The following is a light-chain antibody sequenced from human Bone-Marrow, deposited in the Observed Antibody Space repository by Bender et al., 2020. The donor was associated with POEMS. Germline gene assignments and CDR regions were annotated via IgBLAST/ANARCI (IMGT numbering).Light chain of an antibody. CDR2: NTN. V-gene: IGLV1-44*01. J-gene: IGLJ3*02. CDR1: SSNIESNT. Sequence: QSVVTQPPSASGTPGQRVTISCSGGSSNIESNTVTWYQHLPGTAPKLLIYNTNQRPSGVPDRFSGSKSGTSASLAISALQSEDEGDYYCATWHDSLNGWVFGGGTKLAVL. CDR3: ATWHDSLNGWV.